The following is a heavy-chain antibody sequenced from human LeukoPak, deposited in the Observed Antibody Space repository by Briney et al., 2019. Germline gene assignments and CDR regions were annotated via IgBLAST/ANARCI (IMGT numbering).Heavy chain of an antibody. V-gene: IGHV3-48*04. Sequence: GGSLRLSCAASGFTFSSYTMNWVRQAPGKGLEWVSSISSSGNTIYYADSVKGRFTISRDNAKNSLSLQMNSLRAEDTAVYYCARFLEWLFPFDYWGQGTLVTVSS. CDR3: ARFLEWLFPFDY. CDR1: GFTFSSYT. D-gene: IGHD3-3*01. CDR2: ISSSGNTI. J-gene: IGHJ4*02.